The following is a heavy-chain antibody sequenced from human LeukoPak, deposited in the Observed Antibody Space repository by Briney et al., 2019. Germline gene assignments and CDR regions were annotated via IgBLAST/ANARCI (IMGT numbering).Heavy chain of an antibody. CDR1: GFTFTSSA. D-gene: IGHD1-26*01. CDR2: IVVGSGNT. V-gene: IGHV1-58*02. Sequence: SVKVSCKASGFTFTSSAMQLVRQARGQRLEWIGWIVVGSGNTNYAQKFQERVTITRDMSTSTAYMELSSLRSEDTAVYYCAADLWKMGAEGDNWFDPWGQGTLVTVSS. J-gene: IGHJ5*02. CDR3: AADLWKMGAEGDNWFDP.